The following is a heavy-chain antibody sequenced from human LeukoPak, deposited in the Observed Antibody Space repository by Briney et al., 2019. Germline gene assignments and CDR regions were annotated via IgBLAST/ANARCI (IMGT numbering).Heavy chain of an antibody. D-gene: IGHD5-18*01. Sequence: SETLSLTCTVSGGSISSGSYYWSWIRQPAGKGLEWIGRIYTSGSTNYNPSLKSRVTISVDTSKNQFSLKLSSVTAADTAVYYCARVNTAMVLGYYYGMDVWGQGTTVTVSS. J-gene: IGHJ6*02. CDR3: ARVNTAMVLGYYYGMDV. V-gene: IGHV4-61*02. CDR1: GGSISSGSYY. CDR2: IYTSGST.